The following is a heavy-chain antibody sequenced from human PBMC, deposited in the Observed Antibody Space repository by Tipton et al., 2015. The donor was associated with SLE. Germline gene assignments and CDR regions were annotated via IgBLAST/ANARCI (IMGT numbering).Heavy chain of an antibody. J-gene: IGHJ4*02. Sequence: GSLRLPCAASGFTVSRNYMSWVRQAPGKGLEWVSVIYSGGSTYYADSVKGRFTISRDNSKNTLYLQMNSLRAEDTAVYYCASPYYYNSGSYYNAPNDYWGQGTLVTVSS. CDR2: IYSGGST. CDR1: GFTVSRNY. CDR3: ASPYYYNSGSYYNAPNDY. V-gene: IGHV3-66*01. D-gene: IGHD3-10*01.